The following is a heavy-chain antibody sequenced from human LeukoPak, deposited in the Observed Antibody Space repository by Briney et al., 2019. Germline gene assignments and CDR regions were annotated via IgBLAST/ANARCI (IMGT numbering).Heavy chain of an antibody. CDR2: IYSGGST. V-gene: IGHV3-53*01. D-gene: IGHD2/OR15-2a*01. Sequence: PGGSLRLSCAASGFTVSSNYMSWVRQAPGKGLEWVSVIYSGGSTYYADSVKGRFTISRDNSKNTLYLQMNSLRAEDTAVYYCAREHPNIPFDYWGQGTLVTVSS. J-gene: IGHJ4*02. CDR3: AREHPNIPFDY. CDR1: GFTVSSNY.